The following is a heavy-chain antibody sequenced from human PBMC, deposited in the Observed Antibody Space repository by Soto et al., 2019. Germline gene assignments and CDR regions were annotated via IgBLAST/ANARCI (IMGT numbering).Heavy chain of an antibody. CDR2: ISDSGGRT. V-gene: IGHV3-23*01. CDR3: AKERECSISSCYAGWGNWFDP. CDR1: GFTFSSYA. J-gene: IGHJ5*02. Sequence: EVQLLESGGDLVQPGGSLRLSCAASGFTFSSYAMSWVRQAPGRGLEWVSAISDSGGRTYYADSVKGRFTISRDNSKNMVSLQMNSLRAEDTAVYYCAKERECSISSCYAGWGNWFDPWGQGTLVTVSS. D-gene: IGHD2-2*01.